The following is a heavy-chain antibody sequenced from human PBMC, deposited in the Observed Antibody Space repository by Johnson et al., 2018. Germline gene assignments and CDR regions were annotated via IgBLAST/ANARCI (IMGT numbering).Heavy chain of an antibody. J-gene: IGHJ4*02. V-gene: IGHV3-23*04. CDR2: ISGGGGST. D-gene: IGHD5-18*01. Sequence: EVQLVETGGGLVQPGGSLRLSCAASGFTFSSYALSWVRQAPGKGLEWVSGISGGGGSTYYADSAKGRFTISRDNSKNTLYLQMNSLRAEDTAVYYCAKEWIHLWSTDHWGQGALVTVSS. CDR3: AKEWIHLWSTDH. CDR1: GFTFSSYA.